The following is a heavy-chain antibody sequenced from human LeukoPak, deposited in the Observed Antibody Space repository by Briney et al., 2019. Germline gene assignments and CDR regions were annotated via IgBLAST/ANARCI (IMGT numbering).Heavy chain of an antibody. CDR3: ARDRVGGDYGLYFDL. V-gene: IGHV4-30-2*01. Sequence: PSETLSLTCAVSGGSISSGGYSWSWIRQPPGKGLEWIGYIYHSGGTYYNPSLKSRVTISVDRSKNQFSLKLSSVTAADTAVYYCARDRVGGDYGLYFDLWGRGTLVTVSS. CDR2: IYHSGGT. D-gene: IGHD4-17*01. CDR1: GGSISSGGYS. J-gene: IGHJ2*01.